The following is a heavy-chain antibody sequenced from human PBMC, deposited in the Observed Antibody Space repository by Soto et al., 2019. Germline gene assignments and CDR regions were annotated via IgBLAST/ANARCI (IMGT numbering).Heavy chain of an antibody. V-gene: IGHV3-23*01. D-gene: IGHD3-22*01. CDR3: AKEMGDYYDSSGPWFDP. CDR1: GFTFSSYV. Sequence: PGGSLRLSCAASGFTFSSYVMSWVRQAPGKGLEWVSAISGSGGNTYYADSVKGRFTISRDNSKNTLFLQMNSLRAEDTALYFCAKEMGDYYDSSGPWFDPWGQGTLVTVSS. J-gene: IGHJ5*02. CDR2: ISGSGGNT.